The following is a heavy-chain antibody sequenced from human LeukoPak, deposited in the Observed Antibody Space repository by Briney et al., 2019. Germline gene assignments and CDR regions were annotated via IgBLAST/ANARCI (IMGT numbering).Heavy chain of an antibody. Sequence: PSETLSLTCAVYGGSFSGYYWSWIRQPPEKGLEWIGEIKHSGSTYYNPSLKSRVTMSVDTSKNQFSLKLNSVTAADTAVYYCARVYSRLHFDYWGQGTLVTVSS. D-gene: IGHD2-21*01. V-gene: IGHV4-34*01. CDR3: ARVYSRLHFDY. J-gene: IGHJ4*02. CDR2: IKHSGST. CDR1: GGSFSGYY.